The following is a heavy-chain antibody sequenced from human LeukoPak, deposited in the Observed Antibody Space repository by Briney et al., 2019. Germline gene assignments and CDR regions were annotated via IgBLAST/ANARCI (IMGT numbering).Heavy chain of an antibody. CDR3: ARDNRGITVLGVVIIRRLMDV. V-gene: IGHV1-2*06. CDR2: INPNSGGT. CDR1: GYTFTGYY. J-gene: IGHJ6*03. D-gene: IGHD3-3*01. Sequence: ASVKVSCQASGYTFTGYYMHWVRQAPGQGREWMGRINPNSGGTNYAQKFQGGVTMTRDTSISTAYMKLSRLRSDDTAVYYCARDNRGITVLGVVIIRRLMDVSSKAAKVTVPS.